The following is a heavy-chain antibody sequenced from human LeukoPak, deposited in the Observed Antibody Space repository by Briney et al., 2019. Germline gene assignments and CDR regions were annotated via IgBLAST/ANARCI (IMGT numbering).Heavy chain of an antibody. D-gene: IGHD3-22*01. CDR2: ISAYNGNT. V-gene: IGHV1-18*01. Sequence: ASVKVSCKASGYTFTSYGISWVRQAPGQGLEWMGWISAYNGNTNYAQRLQGRVTMTTDTSTSTAYMELRSLRSDDTAVYYCARDHVIVGDDAFDIWGQGTMVTVSS. CDR3: ARDHVIVGDDAFDI. J-gene: IGHJ3*02. CDR1: GYTFTSYG.